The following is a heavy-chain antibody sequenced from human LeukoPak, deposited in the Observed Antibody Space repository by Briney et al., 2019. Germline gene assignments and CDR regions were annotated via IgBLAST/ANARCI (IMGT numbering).Heavy chain of an antibody. CDR3: ARGGDVAVY. D-gene: IGHD5-12*01. V-gene: IGHV4-59*01. CDR2: IYYSGST. CDR1: GGSISSYY. Sequence: SETLSLTCTVSGGSISSYYWSWIRQPPGKGLEWIGYIYYSGSTNYNPSPKSRVTISVDTSKNQFSLKLKSVTAADTAVYYCARGGDVAVYWGQGTLVTVSS. J-gene: IGHJ4*02.